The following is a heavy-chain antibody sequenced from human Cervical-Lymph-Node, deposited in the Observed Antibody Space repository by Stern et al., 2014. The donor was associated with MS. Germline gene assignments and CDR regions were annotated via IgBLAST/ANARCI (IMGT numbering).Heavy chain of an antibody. CDR1: GFTFSSYA. J-gene: IGHJ6*02. V-gene: IGHV3-30*01. CDR3: ARDRVRYYYYYGMDV. CDR2: ISYDGSNK. D-gene: IGHD2-21*01. Sequence: VQLVESGGGVVQPGRSLRLSCAASGFTFSSYAMHWVRQAPGKGLEWVAVISYDGSNKYYADSVKGRFTISRDNSKNTLYLQMNSLRAEDTAVYYCARDRVRYYYYYGMDVWGQGTTVTVSS.